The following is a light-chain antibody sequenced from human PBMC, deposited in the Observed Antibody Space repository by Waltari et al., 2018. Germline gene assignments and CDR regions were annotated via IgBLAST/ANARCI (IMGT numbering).Light chain of an antibody. Sequence: QSMLTQPSSPSGAPGQRVTISCSGSSSNIGSNYVSWYQRLPGTAPKLLIYRNNQRPSGVPDRFSGSKSGTSASLAISGLRSEDEADYYCAAFDDSLNGWVFGGGTKLTVL. CDR2: RNN. J-gene: IGLJ3*02. V-gene: IGLV1-47*01. CDR3: AAFDDSLNGWV. CDR1: SSNIGSNY.